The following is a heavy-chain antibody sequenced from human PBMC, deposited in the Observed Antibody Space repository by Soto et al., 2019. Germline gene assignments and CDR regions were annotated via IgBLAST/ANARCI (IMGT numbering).Heavy chain of an antibody. Sequence: SWGSLLVSCAASVFSVSIDYMNWVRQAPGKGLEWVSLIYSGGDTYYADSVKRRFTISRDISSNTIYLHMTSLRADDTAIYYCTRAGSDPGNFYISNYYAMDVWGRGTTGTVSS. CDR2: IYSGGDT. D-gene: IGHD3-10*01. CDR3: TRAGSDPGNFYISNYYAMDV. J-gene: IGHJ6*02. CDR1: VFSVSIDY. V-gene: IGHV3-53*01.